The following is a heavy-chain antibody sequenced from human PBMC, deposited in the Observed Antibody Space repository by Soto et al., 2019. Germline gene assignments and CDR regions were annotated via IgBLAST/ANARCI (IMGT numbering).Heavy chain of an antibody. Sequence: ASVKVSCKASGYTFTSYYMHWVRQATGQGLEWMGIINPSGGSTSYAQKFQGRVTMTRDTSTSTVYMELSSLRSEDTAVYYCARDESQNYYDSSCYYRVGYFDYWGQGTLVTVSS. J-gene: IGHJ4*02. V-gene: IGHV1-46*01. CDR3: ARDESQNYYDSSCYYRVGYFDY. D-gene: IGHD3-22*01. CDR2: INPSGGST. CDR1: GYTFTSYY.